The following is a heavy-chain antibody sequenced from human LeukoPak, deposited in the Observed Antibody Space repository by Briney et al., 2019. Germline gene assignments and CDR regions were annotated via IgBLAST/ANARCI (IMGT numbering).Heavy chain of an antibody. J-gene: IGHJ4*02. D-gene: IGHD3-10*01. CDR1: GFTFNFFS. CDR2: ISYDATNE. V-gene: IGHV3-30*04. Sequence: GRSLRLSCAASGFTFNFFSMYWVRQSPGKGLEWVAVISYDATNEYYADSVKGRFTISRDDSKSTLYLQMNSLRAEDTAVYYCVRDFASGSYYNLFDYWGQGTLVTVS. CDR3: VRDFASGSYYNLFDY.